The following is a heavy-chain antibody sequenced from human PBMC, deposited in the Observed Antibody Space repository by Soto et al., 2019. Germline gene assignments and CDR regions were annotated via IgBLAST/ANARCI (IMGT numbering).Heavy chain of an antibody. CDR1: GYRFTSYY. CDR3: ATELGSNYPTVY. D-gene: IGHD1-26*01. Sequence: QVQLVQSGTEVKKPGASVKISCKPSGYRFTSYYIHWVRQAPGQGLEWMGILSPSSGGATYAQNFQGRLSMTRATSTSTVYMEFSSLRSEDTAVYSCATELGSNYPTVYWGQGTLVSVSS. V-gene: IGHV1-46*01. CDR2: LSPSSGGA. J-gene: IGHJ4*02.